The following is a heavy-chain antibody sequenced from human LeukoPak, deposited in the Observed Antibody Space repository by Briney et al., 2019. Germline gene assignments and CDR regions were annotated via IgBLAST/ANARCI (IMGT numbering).Heavy chain of an antibody. CDR3: ARVRGRITMVRGVMPWAFDI. Sequence: SETLSLTCAVSGGSISSSNWWSWVRQPPGKGLEWIGEIYHSGSTNYNPSLKSRVTISVDKSKNQFSLKLSSVTAADTAVYYCARVRGRITMVRGVMPWAFDIWGQGTMVTVSS. CDR1: GGSISSSNW. V-gene: IGHV4-4*02. D-gene: IGHD3-10*01. J-gene: IGHJ3*02. CDR2: IYHSGST.